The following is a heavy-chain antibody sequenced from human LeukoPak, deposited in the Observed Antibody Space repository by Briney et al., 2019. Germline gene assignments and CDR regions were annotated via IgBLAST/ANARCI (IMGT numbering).Heavy chain of an antibody. J-gene: IGHJ1*01. CDR2: IRPDGSEK. CDR1: GFTFSAYW. V-gene: IGHV3-7*01. CDR3: ARVQDGSSTWYEYFQH. Sequence: GGSLRLSCAASGFTFSAYWMSWVRQAPGKGLEWVANIRPDGSEKYYVDSVKGRLTISRDNARNSLYLQMNSLRGEDTAVYYCARVQDGSSTWYEYFQHWGQGTLVTVSS. D-gene: IGHD6-13*01.